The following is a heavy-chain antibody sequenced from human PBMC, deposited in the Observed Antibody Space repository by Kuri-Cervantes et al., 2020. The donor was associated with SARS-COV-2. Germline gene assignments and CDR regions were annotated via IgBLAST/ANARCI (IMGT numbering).Heavy chain of an antibody. V-gene: IGHV5-10-1*01. D-gene: IGHD6-13*01. J-gene: IGHJ4*02. CDR3: ARGEGAAAGTDRNTVDY. Sequence: KVSCKGSGYSFTSYWISWVRQMPGKGLEWMGRIDPSDSYTNYSPSFQGHVTISADKSISTAYLQWSSLKASDTAMYYCARGEGAAAGTDRNTVDYWGQGTLVTVSS. CDR2: IDPSDSYT. CDR1: GYSFTSYW.